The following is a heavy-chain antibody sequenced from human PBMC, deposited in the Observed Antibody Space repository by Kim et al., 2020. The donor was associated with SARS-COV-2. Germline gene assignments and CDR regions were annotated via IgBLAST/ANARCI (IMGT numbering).Heavy chain of an antibody. D-gene: IGHD1-26*01. CDR3: ARHGSTVVSYFDY. J-gene: IGHJ4*02. Sequence: YTPSLTRRVPISVDSSKNQFSLKLNSVTAADTAVYYCARHGSTVVSYFDYWGQGTLVTVSS. V-gene: IGHV4-59*08.